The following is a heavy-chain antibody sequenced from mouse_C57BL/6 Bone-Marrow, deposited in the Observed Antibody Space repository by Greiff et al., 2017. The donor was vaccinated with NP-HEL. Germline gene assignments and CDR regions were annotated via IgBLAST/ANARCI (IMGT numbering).Heavy chain of an antibody. CDR3: ARDGIYYGSSSFAY. D-gene: IGHD1-1*01. J-gene: IGHJ3*01. V-gene: IGHV5-4*01. CDR1: GFTFSSYA. Sequence: EVQGVESGGGLVKPGGSLKLSCAASGFTFSSYAMSWVRQTPEKRLEWVATISDGGSYTYYPDNVKGRFTISRDNAKNNLYLQMSHLKSEDTAMYYCARDGIYYGSSSFAYWGQGTLVTVSA. CDR2: ISDGGSYT.